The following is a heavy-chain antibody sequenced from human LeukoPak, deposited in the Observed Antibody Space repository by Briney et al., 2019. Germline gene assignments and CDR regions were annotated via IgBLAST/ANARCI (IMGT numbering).Heavy chain of an antibody. CDR3: ERDRSGYGYYYYYNGMDV. D-gene: IGHD5-12*01. J-gene: IGHJ6*02. V-gene: IGHV4-61*01. CDR2: IYYSGST. Sequence: PSETLSLTCTVSGGSVSSGSYYWSWIRQPPGQELEWIVYIYYSGSTNYNPSLNRLTTLTVDTANTLFSRKLSSVTAADRAVYYCERDRSGYGYYYYYNGMDVWGQGTTVTVSS. CDR1: GGSVSSGSYY.